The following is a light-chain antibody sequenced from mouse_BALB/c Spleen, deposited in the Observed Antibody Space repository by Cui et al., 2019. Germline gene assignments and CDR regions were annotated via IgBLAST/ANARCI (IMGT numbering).Light chain of an antibody. CDR2: FTS. CDR3: QQHSKLPPVT. V-gene: IGKV10-95*01. CDR1: EAITTY. J-gene: IGKJ1*01. Sequence: DTQMTQTTSSLSASLGDRAPISCSASEAITTYLHWYQQKPDGTVKILIYFTSGLHSGVPSRFSGSGSGAEYSLTISNVEPEDIATYYCQQHSKLPPVTFGGGTKLEIK.